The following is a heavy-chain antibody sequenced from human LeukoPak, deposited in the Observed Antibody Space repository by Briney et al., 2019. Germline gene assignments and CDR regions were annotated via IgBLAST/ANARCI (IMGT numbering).Heavy chain of an antibody. J-gene: IGHJ5*02. CDR3: ARDRMIGTNTNWFDP. CDR2: ISSSGSTL. D-gene: IGHD1-20*01. Sequence: GGSLRLSCAASGFTFSDYYMSWIRQAPGKGLEWVSYISSSGSTLYYADSVKGRITISRDNAKNSLYLQMNSLRAEDTAVYYCARDRMIGTNTNWFDPWGQGTLVTVSS. V-gene: IGHV3-11*01. CDR1: GFTFSDYY.